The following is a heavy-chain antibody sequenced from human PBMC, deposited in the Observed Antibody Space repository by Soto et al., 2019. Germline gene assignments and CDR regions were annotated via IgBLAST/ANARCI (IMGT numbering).Heavy chain of an antibody. CDR3: AKDPGDCYSGCYDY. V-gene: IGHV3-23*01. Sequence: EVQLLESGGGLVQPGGSLRLSCAASGFTFSSYAMSWVRQAPGKWLEWGSAISGSGGSTYYADSVKGRFTISRDNSKNALYLQMNSLRAEDTAVYYCAKDPGDCYSGCYDYWGQGTLVTVSS. D-gene: IGHD2-21*02. J-gene: IGHJ4*02. CDR2: ISGSGGST. CDR1: GFTFSSYA.